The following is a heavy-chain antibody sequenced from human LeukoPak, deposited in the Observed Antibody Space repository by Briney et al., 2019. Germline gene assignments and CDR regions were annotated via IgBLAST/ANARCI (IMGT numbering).Heavy chain of an antibody. CDR3: AKLGTRLPVWYYFDY. V-gene: IGHV3-23*01. J-gene: IGHJ4*02. Sequence: GGSLRLSCAASGFTFSSYAMSWVRQAPGKGLEWVSAISGSGGSTYYADSVKGRFTISRDNSKNTLYLQMNSLSAEDTAVYYCAKLGTRLPVWYYFDYWGQGTLVTVSS. D-gene: IGHD2-2*01. CDR2: ISGSGGST. CDR1: GFTFSSYA.